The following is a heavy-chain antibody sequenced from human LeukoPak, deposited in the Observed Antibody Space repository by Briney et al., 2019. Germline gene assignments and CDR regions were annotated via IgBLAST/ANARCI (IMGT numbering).Heavy chain of an antibody. CDR2: IYHSGST. V-gene: IGHV4-4*02. J-gene: IGHJ5*02. CDR1: GVSISSGHW. CDR3: ARDLGAVAAHGWFDP. Sequence: KASETLSLTCAVSGVSISSGHWWSWVRQPPGKGLEWIGEIYHSGSTNYHASLKSRVTISVDTSKNQFSLKLNSVTAADTAVYYCARDLGAVAAHGWFDPWGQGTLVTVSS. D-gene: IGHD6-19*01.